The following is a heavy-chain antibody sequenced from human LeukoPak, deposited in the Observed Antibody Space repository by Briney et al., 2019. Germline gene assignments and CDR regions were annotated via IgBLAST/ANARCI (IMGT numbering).Heavy chain of an antibody. CDR2: ISSSSSTI. V-gene: IGHV3-48*01. CDR3: ARAGNTKARMYMVRGDYFDY. J-gene: IGHJ4*02. CDR1: GFTFSSYS. Sequence: PGGSLRLSCAASGFTFSSYSMNWVRQAPGKGLEWVSYISSSSSTIYYADSVKGRFTISRDNAKNSLYLQMNSLRAEDTAVYYCARAGNTKARMYMVRGDYFDYWGQGTLVTVSS. D-gene: IGHD3-10*01.